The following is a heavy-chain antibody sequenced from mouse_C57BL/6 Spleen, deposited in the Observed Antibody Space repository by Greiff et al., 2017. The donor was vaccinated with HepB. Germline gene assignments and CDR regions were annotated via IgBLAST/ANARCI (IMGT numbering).Heavy chain of an antibody. CDR3: ARWGGSYAMDY. CDR2: IRNKANGYTT. CDR1: GFTFTDYY. V-gene: IGHV7-3*01. J-gene: IGHJ4*01. D-gene: IGHD1-1*02. Sequence: EVMLVESGGGLVQPGGSLSLSCAASGFTFTDYYMSWVRQPPGKALEWLGFIRNKANGYTTEYSASVKGRCTISRDNSQGILYLQMNALRAEDRSTYYCARWGGSYAMDYWGQGTSVTVSS.